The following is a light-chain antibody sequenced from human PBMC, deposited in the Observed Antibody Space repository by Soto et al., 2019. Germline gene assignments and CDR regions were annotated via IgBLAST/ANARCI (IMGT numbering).Light chain of an antibody. CDR2: GAS. V-gene: IGKV3-20*01. CDR3: QQYGSSRWT. Sequence: ILLTQSQGTLSLSPGERATLSCIASQSVSSAYLAWYQQKPGQAPRLLIYGASSRATGIPDRFSGSGSGTDFTLTISRLEPEDFAVYYCQQYGSSRWTFGQRTKV. CDR1: QSVSSAY. J-gene: IGKJ1*01.